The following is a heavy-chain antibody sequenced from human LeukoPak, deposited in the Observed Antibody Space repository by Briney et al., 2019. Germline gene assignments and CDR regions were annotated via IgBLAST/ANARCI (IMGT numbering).Heavy chain of an antibody. D-gene: IGHD3-22*01. J-gene: IGHJ4*02. CDR1: GFTFSSYG. CDR3: ANHYYESPLYYFDY. CDR2: ISTSSSTI. V-gene: IGHV3-48*01. Sequence: PGGSLRLSCAASGFTFSSYGMNWVRQAPGKGLEWVSYISTSSSTIYYADSLKGRFTISRDNAKNSLYLQMNSLRAEDTAVYYCANHYYESPLYYFDYWGQGTLVTVSS.